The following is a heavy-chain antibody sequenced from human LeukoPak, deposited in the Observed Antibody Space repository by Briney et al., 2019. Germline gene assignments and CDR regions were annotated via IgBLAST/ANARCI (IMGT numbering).Heavy chain of an antibody. CDR3: ARDDSRGDDNAFDY. CDR1: GYTFTGNY. V-gene: IGHV1-2*02. D-gene: IGHD3-22*01. CDR2: MHPKNGGT. J-gene: IGHJ4*02. Sequence: ASVKVSCKASGYTFTGNYIHWVRQAPGQGFELMGWMHPKNGGTNYAQKFQGRVTMTRDTSISTAYMELTRLTSDDTAVFYCARDDSRGDDNAFDYWGQGTLVTVSS.